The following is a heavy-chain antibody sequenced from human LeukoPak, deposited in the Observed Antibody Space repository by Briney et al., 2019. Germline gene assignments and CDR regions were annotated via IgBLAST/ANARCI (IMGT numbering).Heavy chain of an antibody. CDR3: GSADRVHRERYGMDV. V-gene: IGHV4-4*09. J-gene: IGHJ6*02. CDR1: GASVTTYY. CDR2: ISDSGST. Sequence: PSETLSLTCTVSGASVTTYYWSWIRQPPGKGLEWIGYISDSGSTDYIPSLKSRATISVDTSKNQFSLKLSSVTAADTAVYYSGSADRVHRERYGMDVWGQGTTVTVSS. D-gene: IGHD3-10*01.